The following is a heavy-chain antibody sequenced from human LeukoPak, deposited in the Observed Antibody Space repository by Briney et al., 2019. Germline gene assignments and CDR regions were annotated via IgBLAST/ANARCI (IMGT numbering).Heavy chain of an antibody. CDR1: GYTFTGYY. Sequence: GASVKVSCKASGYTFTGYYMHWVRQAPGRGLEWMGWINPNRGGTNYAQKFQGRVTMTRDTSISTAYMELSRLRSDDTAVYYCAREPTSSFDPAFDYWGQGNLCTVSS. V-gene: IGHV1-2*02. CDR3: AREPTSSFDPAFDY. J-gene: IGHJ4*02. CDR2: INPNRGGT. D-gene: IGHD3-16*01.